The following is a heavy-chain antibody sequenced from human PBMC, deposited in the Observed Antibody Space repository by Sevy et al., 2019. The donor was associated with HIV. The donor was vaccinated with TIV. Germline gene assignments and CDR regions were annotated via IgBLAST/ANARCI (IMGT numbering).Heavy chain of an antibody. CDR2: ISYDGSNK. V-gene: IGHV3-30*18. CDR3: AKDIEAAAGLLYYFDY. Sequence: GGSLRLSCAASGFTFSSYGMHWVRQAPGKGLEWVAVISYDGSNKYYADSVKGRFTISSDNSKNTLYLQMNSLRAEDTAVYYCAKDIEAAAGLLYYFDYWGQGTLVPVSS. D-gene: IGHD6-13*01. CDR1: GFTFSSYG. J-gene: IGHJ4*02.